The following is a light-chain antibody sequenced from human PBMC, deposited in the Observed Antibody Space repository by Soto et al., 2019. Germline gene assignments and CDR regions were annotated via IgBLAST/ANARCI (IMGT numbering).Light chain of an antibody. CDR3: SSYAGTRVL. Sequence: QSALTQPASVSGSPGQSITISCTGTSSDIGNYPLVSWYQHHPGKAPKLLIYEGNKWPSGVSNRFSGSKSGYTASLTISELQADDEANYYCSSYAGTRVLFGGGTKLTVL. J-gene: IGLJ2*01. V-gene: IGLV2-23*01. CDR1: SSDIGNYPL. CDR2: EGN.